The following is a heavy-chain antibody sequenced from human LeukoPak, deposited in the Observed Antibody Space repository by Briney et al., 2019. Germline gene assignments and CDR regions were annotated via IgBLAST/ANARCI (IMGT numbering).Heavy chain of an antibody. Sequence: PGGSLRLSCAASGITFSSYGMHWFRQAPGKGLEWVAVISYDGSNKYYADSVKGRFTISRDNSKNTLYLQMNSLRAEDTAVYYCARPSPSGFAWGQGTLVTVSS. CDR1: GITFSSYG. CDR3: ARPSPSGFA. CDR2: ISYDGSNK. D-gene: IGHD3-22*01. V-gene: IGHV3-30*03. J-gene: IGHJ5*02.